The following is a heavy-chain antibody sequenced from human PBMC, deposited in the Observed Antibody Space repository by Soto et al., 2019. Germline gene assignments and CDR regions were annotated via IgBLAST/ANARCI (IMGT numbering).Heavy chain of an antibody. CDR2: IRSNIYDGTT. J-gene: IGHJ4*02. CDR3: TRVSPDCSDGSCHPLN. Sequence: GGSLRLSCAASGFTFRDYAISWFRQAPGKGLQWVSFIRSNIYDGTTEYDASVKGRFTISRDDSKAIAYLLMNSLRTEDAGVYYCTRVSPDCSDGSCHPLNWGQGTLVTVSS. CDR1: GFTFRDYA. V-gene: IGHV3-49*03. D-gene: IGHD2-15*01.